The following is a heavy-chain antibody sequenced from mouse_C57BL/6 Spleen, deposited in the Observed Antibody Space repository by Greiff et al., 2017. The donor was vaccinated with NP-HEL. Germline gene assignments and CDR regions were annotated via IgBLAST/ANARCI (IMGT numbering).Heavy chain of an antibody. Sequence: QVHVKQPGAELVKPGASVKLSCKASGYTFTSYWMHWVKQRPGRGLEWIGRIDPNSGGTKYNEKFKSKATLTVDKPSSTAYMQLSSLTSEDSAVYYCARSNWDVYWYFDVWGTGTTVTVSS. CDR1: GYTFTSYW. V-gene: IGHV1-72*01. D-gene: IGHD4-1*01. CDR2: IDPNSGGT. CDR3: ARSNWDVYWYFDV. J-gene: IGHJ1*03.